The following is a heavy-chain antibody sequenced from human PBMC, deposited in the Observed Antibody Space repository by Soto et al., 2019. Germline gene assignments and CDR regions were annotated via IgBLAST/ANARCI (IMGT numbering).Heavy chain of an antibody. CDR3: ARDQGRATADGPRGNGRDV. D-gene: IGHD6-13*01. Sequence: QVHLVESGGGVVQPGTSLRLSCAASGFSFSDYGMHWVRQAPGKGLEWLTIIWFDASHEYYADSVKGRFTISRDNSNNTRYLQLNSLTAEDTAVYFCARDQGRATADGPRGNGRDVWGQGTAVTVSS. CDR1: GFSFSDYG. V-gene: IGHV3-33*01. CDR2: IWFDASHE. J-gene: IGHJ6*02.